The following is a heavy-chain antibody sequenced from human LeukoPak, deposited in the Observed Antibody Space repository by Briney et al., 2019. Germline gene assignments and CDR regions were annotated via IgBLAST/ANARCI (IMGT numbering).Heavy chain of an antibody. CDR3: ATPWNGYLRPVWVY. Sequence: GGSLRLSCAASGFIVSSNYMSWVRQAPGKGLEWVSVIYSGGSTYYADSVKGRFTISRDNSKNTLYLQMDSLRAEDTAVYYCATPWNGYLRPVWVYWGQGTLVTVSS. J-gene: IGHJ4*02. CDR2: IYSGGST. D-gene: IGHD5-24*01. CDR1: GFIVSSNY. V-gene: IGHV3-53*01.